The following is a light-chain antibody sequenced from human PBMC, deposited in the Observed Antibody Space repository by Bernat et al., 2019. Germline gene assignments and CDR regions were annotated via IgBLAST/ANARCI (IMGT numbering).Light chain of an antibody. CDR1: SSDVGSYNP. CDR2: EGS. J-gene: IGLJ1*01. Sequence: QSALTQPASVSGSPGQSITISCTGTSSDVGSYNPVSWYQQHPGKAPKLMIYEGSKRPSGVSNRFSGSKSGNTASLTISGLQAEDEADYYCCSYAGSSTFVFGTGTKVTVI. V-gene: IGLV2-23*03. CDR3: CSYAGSSTFV.